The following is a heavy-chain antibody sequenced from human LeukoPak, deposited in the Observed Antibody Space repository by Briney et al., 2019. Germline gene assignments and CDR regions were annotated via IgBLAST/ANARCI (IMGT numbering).Heavy chain of an antibody. CDR3: AKDTPLCYFDY. Sequence: PGGSLRLSCAASGFTFSKNSMNWVRQAPGKGLEWVSYISSTGGTIYYADSVKGRFTISRDNSKNTLYLQMNSLRADDTAVYYCAKDTPLCYFDYWGQGTLVTVSS. CDR2: ISSTGGTI. D-gene: IGHD3-16*01. CDR1: GFTFSKNS. J-gene: IGHJ4*02. V-gene: IGHV3-48*01.